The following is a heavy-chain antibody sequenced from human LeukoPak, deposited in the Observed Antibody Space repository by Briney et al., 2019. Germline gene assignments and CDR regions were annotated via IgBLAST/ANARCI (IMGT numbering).Heavy chain of an antibody. D-gene: IGHD3-22*01. Sequence: SETLSLTCTVSGGSISSGGYYWSWIRQLPGKGLDWIGNIYYSGNTYYNPSLKSRVTISVDTSKNPFSLKLSSVTAADTAVYYCARDYYDGTGYHYFDYWGQGTLVTVSS. CDR3: ARDYYDGTGYHYFDY. CDR1: GGSISSGGYY. CDR2: IYYSGNT. V-gene: IGHV4-31*03. J-gene: IGHJ4*02.